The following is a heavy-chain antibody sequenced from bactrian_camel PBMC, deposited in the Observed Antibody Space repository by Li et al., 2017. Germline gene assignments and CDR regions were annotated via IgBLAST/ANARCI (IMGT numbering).Heavy chain of an antibody. CDR2: IYRAGSRM. Sequence: VQLVESGGGSVKAGGSLRLSCSISGDTDGTKCMGWFRQAPGKEREWVAQIYRAGSRMYYRDSVKGRFTISLDDARTTVFLQMNSLMPEDSAMYYCAAKSPGGGWYSPGSYNYWGQGTQVTVS. J-gene: IGHJ4*01. CDR3: AAKSPGGGWYSPGSYNY. D-gene: IGHD6*01. CDR1: GDTDGTKC. V-gene: IGHV3S35*01.